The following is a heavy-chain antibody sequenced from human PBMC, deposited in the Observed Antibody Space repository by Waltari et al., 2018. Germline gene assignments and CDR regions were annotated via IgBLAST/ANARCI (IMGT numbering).Heavy chain of an antibody. CDR1: GYTFTSYA. D-gene: IGHD5-18*01. CDR3: ARVGIQLWLHLSRNYYFDY. J-gene: IGHJ4*02. V-gene: IGHV1-3*01. Sequence: QVQLVQSGAEVKKPGASVKVSCKASGYTFTSYAMHWVRQAPGQRLEWMGWSNAGNGNTKDSQKFQGRVTITRDTSASTAYMELSSLRSEDTAVYYCARVGIQLWLHLSRNYYFDYWGQGTLVTVSS. CDR2: SNAGNGNT.